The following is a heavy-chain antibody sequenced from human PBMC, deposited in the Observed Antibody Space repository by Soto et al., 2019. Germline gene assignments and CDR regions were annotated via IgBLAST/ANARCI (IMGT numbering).Heavy chain of an antibody. Sequence: SETLSLTCAVYGVSFSDYYWSWVRQPPGKGLEWIGEINHYGRANYNASLQSRATISVDTSKSQFSLKLRSVTAADTSIYYCAGYFGSEFGRLDPWGQGTQVTVSP. CDR3: AGYFGSEFGRLDP. J-gene: IGHJ5*02. D-gene: IGHD3-3*01. CDR2: INHYGRA. CDR1: GVSFSDYY. V-gene: IGHV4-34*01.